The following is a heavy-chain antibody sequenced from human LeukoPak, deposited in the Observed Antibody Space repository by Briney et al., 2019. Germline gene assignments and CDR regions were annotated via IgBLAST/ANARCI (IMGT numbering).Heavy chain of an antibody. J-gene: IGHJ4*02. CDR3: GRVLNVLKLLDS. D-gene: IGHD3-10*02. Sequence: SETLSLTCTVSGSSIKTTFYWAWFRQPPGKGLEWIGTVFHLQTVRTFSNPSLESRVSMSLDTSQSQFYLNLTSVTAADTALYFCGRVLNVLKLLDSWGQGTLVTVSS. CDR2: VFHLQTVRT. V-gene: IGHV4-38-2*02. CDR1: GSSIKTTFY.